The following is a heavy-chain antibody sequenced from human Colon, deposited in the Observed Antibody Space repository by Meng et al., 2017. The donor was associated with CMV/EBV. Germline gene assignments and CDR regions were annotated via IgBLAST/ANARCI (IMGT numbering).Heavy chain of an antibody. CDR2: ISSTSSFM. D-gene: IGHD4-11*01. V-gene: IGHV3-21*01. Sequence: GESLKISCAASGFTFSRHTMNWVRQAPGKGLEWVSSISSTSSFMFYADSVKGRFTVSRDNAKNLLYLQMHSLRAEDTAVYYCARDRLDDYSTTNFDLWGQETLVTVSS. CDR3: ARDRLDDYSTTNFDL. CDR1: GFTFSRHT. J-gene: IGHJ4*02.